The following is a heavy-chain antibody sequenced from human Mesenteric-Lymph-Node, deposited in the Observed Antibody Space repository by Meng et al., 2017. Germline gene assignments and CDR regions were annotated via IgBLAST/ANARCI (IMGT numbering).Heavy chain of an antibody. J-gene: IGHJ4*02. CDR3: AQPRGMVDIDY. D-gene: IGHD3-10*01. V-gene: IGHV3-30*01. CDR1: GFNFSSYA. CDR2: ISYDGSNK. Sequence: GRVGARGGGVVRAGRSLRLSCAASGFNFSSYAMHWVRQAPGKGLEWVAVISYDGSNKYYADSVKGRFTISRDNSKNTLYLQMNSLRAEDTAVYYCAQPRGMVDIDYWGQGTLVTVSS.